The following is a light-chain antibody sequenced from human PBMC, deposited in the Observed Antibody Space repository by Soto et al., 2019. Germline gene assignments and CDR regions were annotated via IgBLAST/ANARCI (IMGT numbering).Light chain of an antibody. CDR2: DAS. V-gene: IGKV3-15*01. J-gene: IGKJ1*01. CDR3: QQYDNWPRT. CDR1: QSVRSN. Sequence: KVMTQSPATLSVSPGERATLSCGASQSVRSNVAWYQQKPGQPPRLLIYDASTRATGIPSRFSGSGSGTEFTLTISSLKSEDFAVYYCQQYDNWPRTVGQGTKVDIK.